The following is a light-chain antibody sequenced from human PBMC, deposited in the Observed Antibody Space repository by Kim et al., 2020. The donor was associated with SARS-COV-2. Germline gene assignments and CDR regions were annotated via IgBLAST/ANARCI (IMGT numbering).Light chain of an antibody. CDR2: ANS. Sequence: YHVHWSQQLPGTAPNLLIYANSNRPSGVPDRFSGSKSGTSASLAITGLQAEDEAYYYCQSFDSTRGGVFGGGTQLTVL. CDR1: YH. J-gene: IGLJ2*01. CDR3: QSFDSTRGGV. V-gene: IGLV1-40*01.